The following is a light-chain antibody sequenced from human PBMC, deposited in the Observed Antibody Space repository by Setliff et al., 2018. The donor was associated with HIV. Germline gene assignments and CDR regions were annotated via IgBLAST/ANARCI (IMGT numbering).Light chain of an antibody. CDR1: SSDVGSYNR. Sequence: QSALTQPPSVSGSPGQSVTISCTGPSSDVGSYNRVSWYQQPPGTAPKLIIYEVTNRPSGVPDRFSGSKSGNTASLTISGLQAEDEADYYCSSYTSSSTLDYVFGTGTKVTVL. CDR3: SSYTSSSTLDYV. J-gene: IGLJ1*01. CDR2: EVT. V-gene: IGLV2-18*02.